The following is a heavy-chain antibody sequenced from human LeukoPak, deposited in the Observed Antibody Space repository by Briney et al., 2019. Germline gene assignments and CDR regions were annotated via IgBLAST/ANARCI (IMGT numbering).Heavy chain of an antibody. CDR1: GGSFSGYY. CDR3: ARCSGYYFFDY. V-gene: IGHV4-34*01. Sequence: SSETLSLTCAVYGGSFSGYYWSRIRQPPGKGLEWIGEINHSGSTNYNPSLKSRVTISVDTSKNQFSLKLSSVTAADTAVYYCARCSGYYFFDYWGQGALVTVSS. J-gene: IGHJ4*02. CDR2: INHSGST. D-gene: IGHD3-10*02.